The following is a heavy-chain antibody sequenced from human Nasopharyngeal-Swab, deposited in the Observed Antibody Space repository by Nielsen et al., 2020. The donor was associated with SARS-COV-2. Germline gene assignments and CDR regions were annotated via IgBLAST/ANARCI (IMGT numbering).Heavy chain of an antibody. CDR2: ILRGGSSS. V-gene: IGHV3-23*03. J-gene: IGHJ2*01. CDR1: GFTFSTYA. CDR3: ARGGALNWYIDR. Sequence: LSLTCAASGFTFSTYAMSWVRQAPGKGLEWVAVILRGGSSSYFADSVKGRFTLSRENSKNTLYLHMNSLRAEDTAVYYCARGGALNWYIDRWGRGTLVTVSS.